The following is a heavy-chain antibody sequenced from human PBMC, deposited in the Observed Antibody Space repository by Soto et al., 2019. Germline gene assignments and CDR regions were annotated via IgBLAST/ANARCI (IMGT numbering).Heavy chain of an antibody. CDR1: AFTFKNHW. V-gene: IGHV3-74*01. CDR3: AREIYDDYDSSGFDH. CDR2: INGDGSFT. J-gene: IGHJ4*02. D-gene: IGHD3-22*01. Sequence: PGGSLGLSCAASAFTFKNHWMHWVRQVPGKGPVNVSRINGDGSFTSYAEAVKGKFTISRDNAKNTLSLQMNSLRAEDTAVYYCAREIYDDYDSSGFDHWGQGTLVTVSS.